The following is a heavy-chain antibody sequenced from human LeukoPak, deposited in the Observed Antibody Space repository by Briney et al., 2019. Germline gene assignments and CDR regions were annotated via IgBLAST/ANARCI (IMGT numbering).Heavy chain of an antibody. Sequence: ASVKVSCKASGYTFTGYYMHWVRQAPGQGLEWMGWINPNSGGTNYAQKFQGRVTMTRDTSISTAYMELSRLRSDDTAVYYCARTQRTLRRDYYGSGSYYCYWGQGTLVTVSS. CDR1: GYTFTGYY. D-gene: IGHD3-10*01. V-gene: IGHV1-2*02. J-gene: IGHJ4*02. CDR3: ARTQRTLRRDYYGSGSYYCY. CDR2: INPNSGGT.